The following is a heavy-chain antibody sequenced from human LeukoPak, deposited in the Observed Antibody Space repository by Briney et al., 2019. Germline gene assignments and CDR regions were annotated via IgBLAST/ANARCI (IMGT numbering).Heavy chain of an antibody. Sequence: GGSLRLSCVASGFAFSSYAVSWFRQAPGKGLEWVSTVGRSGVDTYYADSVRGRFTISKDSSKNTLQMNSLSAEDTAIYYCVKHSGGVYGNSDSWGQGILVTVSS. V-gene: IGHV3-23*01. CDR3: VKHSGGVYGNSDS. CDR2: VGRSGVDT. D-gene: IGHD1-1*01. J-gene: IGHJ4*02. CDR1: GFAFSSYA.